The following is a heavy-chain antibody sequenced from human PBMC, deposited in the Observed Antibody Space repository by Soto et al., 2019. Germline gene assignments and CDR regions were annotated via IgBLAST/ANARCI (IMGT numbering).Heavy chain of an antibody. CDR2: ISGSGGST. CDR3: AKDRVLIGGDDYIWGSYRFPN. Sequence: GGSLRLSCAASGFTFSSYAMSWVRQAPGKGLEWVSAISGSGGSTYYADSVKGRFTISRDNSKNTLYLQMNSLRAEDTAVYYCAKDRVLIGGDDYIWGSYRFPNWGQGTLVTVSS. CDR1: GFTFSSYA. V-gene: IGHV3-23*01. D-gene: IGHD3-16*02. J-gene: IGHJ4*02.